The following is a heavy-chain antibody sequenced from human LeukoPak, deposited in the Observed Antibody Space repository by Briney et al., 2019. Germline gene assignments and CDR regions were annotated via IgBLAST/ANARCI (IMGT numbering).Heavy chain of an antibody. D-gene: IGHD3-22*01. Sequence: GGSLRLSCAASGFTVGSNYMSWVRQAPGKGLEWVSVIYSGGSTYYADSVKGRFTISRDNSKNTLYLQMNSLRAEDTAVYYCARVVTMIVVAYPDAFDIWGQGTMVTVSS. CDR3: ARVVTMIVVAYPDAFDI. J-gene: IGHJ3*02. V-gene: IGHV3-53*01. CDR2: IYSGGST. CDR1: GFTVGSNY.